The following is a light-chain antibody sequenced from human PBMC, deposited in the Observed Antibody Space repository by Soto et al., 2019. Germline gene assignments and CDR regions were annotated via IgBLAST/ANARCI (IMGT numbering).Light chain of an antibody. J-gene: IGKJ5*01. CDR1: QSVSSK. V-gene: IGKV3-15*01. Sequence: PGERATLSCRASQSVSSKLAWYQQKPGQAPRLLIYGASTRATGIPARFSGSGSGTEFTLTISSLQSEDFAVYYCQQYNNWPPITFGQGTRLAIK. CDR3: QQYNNWPPIT. CDR2: GAS.